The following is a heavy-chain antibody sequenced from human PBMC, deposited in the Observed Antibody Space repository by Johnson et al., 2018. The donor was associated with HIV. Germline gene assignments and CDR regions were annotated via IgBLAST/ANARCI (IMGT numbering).Heavy chain of an antibody. CDR2: IYSGGST. J-gene: IGHJ3*02. CDR1: QFTFSRYY. CDR3: AKSAASAGGDDALDI. D-gene: IGHD3-16*01. Sequence: VQLVESGGGLAKPAWSPRLSCAASQFTFSRYYMSWVRQAPGKGLEWVSVIYSGGSTYYADSVKGRFTISRDNSKNTLYLQMNSLRAEDTAVYYCAKSAASAGGDDALDIWGQGTMVTVSS. V-gene: IGHV3-66*01.